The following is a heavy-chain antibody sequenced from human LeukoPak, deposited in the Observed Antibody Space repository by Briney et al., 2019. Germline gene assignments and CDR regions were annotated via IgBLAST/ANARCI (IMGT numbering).Heavy chain of an antibody. CDR2: ISSNGYST. CDR1: GFTFSNYP. D-gene: IGHD2-2*01. Sequence: GGSLRLSCAASGFTFSNYPMHWVRQAPGKGPECVSAISSNGYSTYYANSVKGRFTISRDNSRNMLYLQMGSLKTEDMAVYYCARDWTSDNWGQGTMVTVSS. CDR3: ARDWTSDN. V-gene: IGHV3-64*01. J-gene: IGHJ3*01.